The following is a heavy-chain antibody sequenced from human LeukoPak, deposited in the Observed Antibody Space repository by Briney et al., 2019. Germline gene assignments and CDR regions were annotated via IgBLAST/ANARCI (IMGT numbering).Heavy chain of an antibody. V-gene: IGHV4-59*08. CDR2: IYYSGST. CDR1: GGSISSYY. D-gene: IGHD5-18*01. Sequence: SQTLSLTCTVSGGSISSYYWSWIRQPPGKGLEWIGYIYYSGSTNYTPSLKSRVTISVDTSKNQFSLKLSSVTAADTAVYYCANSRRGYSYGWNAFDIWGQGTMVTVSS. CDR3: ANSRRGYSYGWNAFDI. J-gene: IGHJ3*02.